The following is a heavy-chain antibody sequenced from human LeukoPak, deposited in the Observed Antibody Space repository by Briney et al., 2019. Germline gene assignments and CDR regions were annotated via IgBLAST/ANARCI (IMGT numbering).Heavy chain of an antibody. J-gene: IGHJ4*02. CDR1: GFAFSSSA. Sequence: PGGSLRLSCAASGFAFSSSAMSWVRQAPGKGLEWVSAISNSGTSTYYADSVKGRFTISRDNSKNTLFLQMNTLRPEDTAVYYCAKALSSSWSRGGYFDSWGQGTLVTVSS. CDR3: AKALSSSWSRGGYFDS. CDR2: ISNSGTST. D-gene: IGHD6-13*01. V-gene: IGHV3-23*01.